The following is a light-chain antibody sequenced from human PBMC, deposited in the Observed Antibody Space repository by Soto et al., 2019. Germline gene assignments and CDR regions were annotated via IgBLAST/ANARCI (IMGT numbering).Light chain of an antibody. J-gene: IGKJ1*01. CDR2: AAS. CDR1: QGISNY. CDR3: QKYNSAPWT. Sequence: DIQMPHSPSSLSASVGDRVTITCRASQGISNYLAWYQQKPGKVTKLLIYAASTLQTGVPSRFSGSGYGTDFTLTSSSLQPKAVATYYCQKYNSAPWTFGQGTKVEIK. V-gene: IGKV1-27*01.